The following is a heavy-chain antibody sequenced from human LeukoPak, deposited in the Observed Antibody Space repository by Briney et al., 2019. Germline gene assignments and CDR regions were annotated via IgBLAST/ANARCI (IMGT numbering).Heavy chain of an antibody. J-gene: IGHJ4*02. Sequence: PGGSLRLSCAASGFTLSTYAMSWVRQAPGKGLEWVSAINSGGGGTHYADSVKGRFTISRDNSKNTVYLQMNSLRAEDTAVYYCAKPLRGWYDFDYWGQGTLVTVSS. CDR1: GFTLSTYA. CDR2: INSGGGGT. D-gene: IGHD6-19*01. CDR3: AKPLRGWYDFDY. V-gene: IGHV3-23*01.